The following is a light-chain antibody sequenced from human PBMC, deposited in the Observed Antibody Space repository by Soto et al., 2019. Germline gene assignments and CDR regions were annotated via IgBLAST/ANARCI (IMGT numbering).Light chain of an antibody. CDR2: KAS. Sequence: DIQMTQSPSTLSASVGDRVTITCRASQSISSWLAWYQQEPGKAPKLLISKASRLESGVPSRFSGSGSGTEFSFTISSLQPDDFATYYCQQYNTYSWTYGQGTKVEFK. CDR1: QSISSW. V-gene: IGKV1-5*03. J-gene: IGKJ1*01. CDR3: QQYNTYSWT.